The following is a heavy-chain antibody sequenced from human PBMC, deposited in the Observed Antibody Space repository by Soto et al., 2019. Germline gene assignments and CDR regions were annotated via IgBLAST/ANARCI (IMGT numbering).Heavy chain of an antibody. CDR2: ISSGAFTI. V-gene: IGHV3-11*01. CDR1: GFSFSDSY. D-gene: IGHD1-1*01. Sequence: PWGSLRLSCVVSGFSFSDSYMTWVRQSPGKGLEWIASISSGAFTISYAAAVKGRFTISRDDGHNSLVLQMDSLRAEDTALYYCARDTTRLEHWGQGTLVTVSS. J-gene: IGHJ4*02. CDR3: ARDTTRLEH.